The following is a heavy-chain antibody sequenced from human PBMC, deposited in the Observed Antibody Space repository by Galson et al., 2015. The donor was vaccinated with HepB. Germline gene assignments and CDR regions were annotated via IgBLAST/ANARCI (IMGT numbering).Heavy chain of an antibody. CDR3: AMGRQLGGGY. CDR2: ISGSADDT. V-gene: IGHV3-23*01. J-gene: IGHJ4*02. D-gene: IGHD1-1*01. Sequence: SLRLSCAASGFTFRNYAMSWVRQAPGKGLEWVSVISGSADDTHYADSVKGRFTISRDNFKNTLYLQIGSLRADDTALYYCAMGRQLGGGYWGRGSLVIVSS. CDR1: GFTFRNYA.